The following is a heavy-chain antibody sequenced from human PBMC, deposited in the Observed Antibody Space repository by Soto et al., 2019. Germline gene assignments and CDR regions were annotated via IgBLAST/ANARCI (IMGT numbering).Heavy chain of an antibody. D-gene: IGHD6-25*01. Sequence: GGSLSLSCVGSGFTFSSYGMHWVRKAPGKGLECVAVISDTGSSPYYAASAEGRFTIFRKNSTNNLSPHMDRLGVEDTAVYYGAKDRGGGCPDNSGYSVYDYWGQGTLVTVSS. J-gene: IGHJ4*02. V-gene: IGHV3-30*18. CDR1: GFTFSSYG. CDR2: ISDTGSSP. CDR3: AKDRGGGCPDNSGYSVYDY.